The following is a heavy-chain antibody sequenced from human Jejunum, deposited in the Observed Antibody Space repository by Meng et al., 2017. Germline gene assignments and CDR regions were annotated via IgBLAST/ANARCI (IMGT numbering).Heavy chain of an antibody. D-gene: IGHD3-9*01. Sequence: GGSLRLSCAASEGATMHWVRQASGKGLEWVGRIRSTAYSYAAAYAASVTGRFTISRDDSKNTAYLQMNSLKTDDTAVYYCAAGWPPGFDFWGQGKLVNGAS. V-gene: IGHV3-73*01. CDR1: EGAT. J-gene: IGHJ4*02. CDR2: IRSTAYSYAA. CDR3: AAGWPPGFDF.